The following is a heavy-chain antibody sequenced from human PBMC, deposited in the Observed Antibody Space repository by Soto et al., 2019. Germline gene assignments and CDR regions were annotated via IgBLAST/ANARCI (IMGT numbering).Heavy chain of an antibody. CDR3: AREDYYDTGYYVV. CDR2: IYTSGTT. V-gene: IGHV4-4*07. Sequence: SETLSLTCTVSGRSMSGYYWSWIRQPAGERLEWIGRIYTSGTTDFNPSLKGRVTMSVDTSKNQFSLKLTSVTAADTALYYCAREDYYDTGYYVVWGQGTKVTVSS. J-gene: IGHJ4*02. D-gene: IGHD3-9*01. CDR1: GRSMSGYY.